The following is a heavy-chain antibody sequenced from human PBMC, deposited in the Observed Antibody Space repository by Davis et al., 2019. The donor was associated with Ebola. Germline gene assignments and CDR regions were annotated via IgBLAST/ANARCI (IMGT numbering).Heavy chain of an antibody. CDR2: IWYDGSNK. V-gene: IGHV3-30*02. Sequence: GGSLRLSCAASGFTFSSYGMHWVRQAPGKGLEWVAVIWYDGSNKYYADSVKGRFTISRDNSKNTLYPQMNSLRAEDTAVYYCAKDLTAMVDLYYYYAMDVWGQGTTVTVSS. D-gene: IGHD5-18*01. J-gene: IGHJ6*02. CDR3: AKDLTAMVDLYYYYAMDV. CDR1: GFTFSSYG.